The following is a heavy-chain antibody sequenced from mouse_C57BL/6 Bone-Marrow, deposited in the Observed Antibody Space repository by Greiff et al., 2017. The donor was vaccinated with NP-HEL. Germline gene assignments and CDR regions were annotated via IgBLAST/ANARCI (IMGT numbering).Heavy chain of an antibody. CDR2: IHPNSGST. CDR1: GYTFTSYW. J-gene: IGHJ4*01. V-gene: IGHV1-64*01. Sequence: QVQLKQSGAELVKPGASVKLSCKASGYTFTSYWMHWVKQRPGQGLEWIGMIHPNSGSTNYNEKFKSKATLTVDKSSSTAYMQLSSLTSEDSAVYYCARYYGSRYYAMDYWGQGTSVTVSS. CDR3: ARYYGSRYYAMDY. D-gene: IGHD1-1*01.